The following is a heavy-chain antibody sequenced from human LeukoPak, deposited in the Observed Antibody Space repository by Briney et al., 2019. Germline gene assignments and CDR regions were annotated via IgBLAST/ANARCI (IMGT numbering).Heavy chain of an antibody. CDR1: GGSISSYY. D-gene: IGHD2-15*01. J-gene: IGHJ6*02. Sequence: SETLSLTCTVSGGSISSYYWSWIRQPPGKGLEWIGCIYYSGSTNYNPSLKSRVTISVDTSKNQFSLKLSSVTAADTAVYYCARGRCSGGSCYPLYGMDVWGQGTTVTVSS. V-gene: IGHV4-59*01. CDR2: IYYSGST. CDR3: ARGRCSGGSCYPLYGMDV.